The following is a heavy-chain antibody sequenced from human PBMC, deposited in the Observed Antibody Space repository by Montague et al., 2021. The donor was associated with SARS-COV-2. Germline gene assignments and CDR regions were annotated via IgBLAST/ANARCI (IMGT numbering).Heavy chain of an antibody. D-gene: IGHD3-3*01. CDR3: ARGDFGVVIIPYYYYYMDV. V-gene: IGHV4-39*01. Sequence: SETLSLTCTVSSGSISGSNYYWGWIRQPPGKGLEWIGTIHYSGSTYYKPSLKSRVTTSLDTSKNQFSLKLSSVTAADTAVYYCARGDFGVVIIPYYYYYMDVWGKGTTVTVSS. CDR1: SGSISGSNYY. CDR2: IHYSGST. J-gene: IGHJ6*03.